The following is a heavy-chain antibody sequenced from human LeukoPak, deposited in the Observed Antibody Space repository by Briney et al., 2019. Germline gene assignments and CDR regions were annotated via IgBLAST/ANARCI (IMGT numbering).Heavy chain of an antibody. CDR3: ARDPSSSWSVG. Sequence: GGSLRLSCATSGFTFRNYAMSWVRQAPGKGLEWVSCISNSGGTTYHADSVKGRFAISRDTSKNTLYLQMNSLRAEDTAVYYCARDPSSSWSVGWGQGTLVTVSS. V-gene: IGHV3-23*01. J-gene: IGHJ4*02. D-gene: IGHD6-13*01. CDR2: ISNSGGTT. CDR1: GFTFRNYA.